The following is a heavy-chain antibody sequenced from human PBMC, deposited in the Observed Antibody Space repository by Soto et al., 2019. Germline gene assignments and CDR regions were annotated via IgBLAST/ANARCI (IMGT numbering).Heavy chain of an antibody. D-gene: IGHD3-16*02. CDR1: GYTFTAYA. V-gene: IGHV1-3*05. J-gene: IGHJ4*02. CDR3: TRTAISPYGGLIGPFDF. CDR2: INPANGNT. Sequence: QVQLAQSGAEERKPGASVKVSCEATGYTFTAYAMHWVRQAPGQRLEWRGWINPANGNTKYSQKFQGRLTITSDTSPNAFYMQLITLPPEDTAMYYCTRTAISPYGGLIGPFDFWGQGNLVTVSS.